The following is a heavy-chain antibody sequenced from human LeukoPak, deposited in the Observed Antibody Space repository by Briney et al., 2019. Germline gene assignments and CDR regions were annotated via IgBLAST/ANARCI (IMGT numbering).Heavy chain of an antibody. CDR2: IDHSGSA. Sequence: SETLSLTCAVYGGSFSGYYWSWIRQPPGKGLQWIGEIDHSGSANYNPSLKSRVSISVDTSKNQFSLNLTSVTAADTAVYFCARECRLRPTRLPGDRLIHWFDPWGQGTLATVSS. V-gene: IGHV4-34*01. CDR3: ARECRLRPTRLPGDRLIHWFDP. D-gene: IGHD3-16*01. CDR1: GGSFSGYY. J-gene: IGHJ5*02.